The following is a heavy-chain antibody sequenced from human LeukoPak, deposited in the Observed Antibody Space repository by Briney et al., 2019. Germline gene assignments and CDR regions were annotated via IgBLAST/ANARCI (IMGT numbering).Heavy chain of an antibody. CDR2: IDPTDSYT. Sequence: GESLKISCKASGYRFTNYWISWVRHMPGKGLEWMGTIDPTDSYTKYSPSFEGRVTFSSDKSITTVHLQWRSLRASDTAIYYCARPSSGWSRDLDYWGRGTLVTVSS. J-gene: IGHJ4*02. CDR1: GYRFTNYW. D-gene: IGHD6-19*01. V-gene: IGHV5-10-1*01. CDR3: ARPSSGWSRDLDY.